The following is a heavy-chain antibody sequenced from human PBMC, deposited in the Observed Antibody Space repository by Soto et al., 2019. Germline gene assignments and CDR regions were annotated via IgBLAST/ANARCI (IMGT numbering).Heavy chain of an antibody. J-gene: IGHJ4*02. CDR2: TFPGGSDT. CDR3: ATQIDLHSVSRYFDY. Sequence: GESLKISCQGSGYNFNNYWIAWVRQMPGKGMEWMGITFPGGSDTVYSPSFQGHVTISVDRSINTAYLQRTDMPASDTAMYYCATQIDLHSVSRYFDYWGQGTLVTVSS. D-gene: IGHD3-9*01. V-gene: IGHV5-51*01. CDR1: GYNFNNYW.